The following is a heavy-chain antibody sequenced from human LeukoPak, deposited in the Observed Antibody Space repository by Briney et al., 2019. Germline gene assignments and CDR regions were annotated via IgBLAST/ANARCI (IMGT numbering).Heavy chain of an antibody. V-gene: IGHV4-59*01. J-gene: IGHJ4*02. CDR3: AAMVRGVYIDY. CDR2: IYYSGST. Sequence: PSETLSLTCTVSGGSISSYYWSWIRQPPGKGLEWIGYIYYSGSTYYNPSLRSRVTISVDTSKNQFSLKLSSVTAADTAVYYCAAMVRGVYIDYWGQGTLVTVSP. CDR1: GGSISSYY. D-gene: IGHD3-10*01.